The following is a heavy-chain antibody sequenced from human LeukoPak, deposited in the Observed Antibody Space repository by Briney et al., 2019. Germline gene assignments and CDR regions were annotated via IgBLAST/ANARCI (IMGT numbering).Heavy chain of an antibody. Sequence: GGSLRLSCSASGXTFSSYAMHWVRQAPGKGLEYVSAISSNGGSTYYADSVKGRFTISRDNSKNTLYLQMSSLRAEDTAVYYCVKDQKAAAAGIFDYWGQGTLVTVSS. CDR2: ISSNGGST. J-gene: IGHJ4*02. D-gene: IGHD6-13*01. CDR1: GXTFSSYA. V-gene: IGHV3-64D*09. CDR3: VKDQKAAAAGIFDY.